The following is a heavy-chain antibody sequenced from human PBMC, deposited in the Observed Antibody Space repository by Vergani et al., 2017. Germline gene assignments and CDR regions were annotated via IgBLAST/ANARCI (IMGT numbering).Heavy chain of an antibody. Sequence: QVQLQESGPGLVKPSETLSLTCTVSGGSISSYYWSWIRQPPGKGLEWIGYIYYSGSTNYNPSLKSGVTISVDTSKNQFSLKLSSVTAADTAVYYCARGVAAAGTAFDYWGQGTLVTVSS. CDR1: GGSISSYY. J-gene: IGHJ4*02. CDR3: ARGVAAAGTAFDY. D-gene: IGHD6-13*01. V-gene: IGHV4-59*01. CDR2: IYYSGST.